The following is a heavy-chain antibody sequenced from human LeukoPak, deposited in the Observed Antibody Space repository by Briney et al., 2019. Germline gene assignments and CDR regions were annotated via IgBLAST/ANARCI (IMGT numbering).Heavy chain of an antibody. CDR1: VGSISSYY. V-gene: IGHV4-59*01. Sequence: PSETLSLTCTVSVGSISSYYWSWIRQPPGKGLEWIAYLFYSGSTDYNPSLESRVTISVDTSKNQFSLKLRSVTAADTAVYYCATVAVIRGVTYFDYWGQGTLVTVSS. CDR3: ATVAVIRGVTYFDY. CDR2: LFYSGST. J-gene: IGHJ4*02. D-gene: IGHD3-10*01.